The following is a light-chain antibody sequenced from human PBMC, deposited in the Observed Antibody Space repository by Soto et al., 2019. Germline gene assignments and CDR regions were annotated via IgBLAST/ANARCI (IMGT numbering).Light chain of an antibody. CDR3: LNYNSAPLT. CDR2: AAS. CDR1: QGISPF. J-gene: IGKJ4*01. Sequence: DIQMTQSPSSLSASVGDRVTITCRASQGISPFLACNQQKPGEVPKLLIYAASTLQSGVPSRVSGSQSGTDFTLTISSLQPEEVATYYCLNYNSAPLTFGVGTKVEIK. V-gene: IGKV1-27*01.